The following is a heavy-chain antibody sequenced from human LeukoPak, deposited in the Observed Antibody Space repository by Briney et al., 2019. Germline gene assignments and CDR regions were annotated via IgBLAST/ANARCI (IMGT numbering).Heavy chain of an antibody. CDR3: ARRGYFEFWSGYFQRLEGWFDP. J-gene: IGHJ5*02. V-gene: IGHV3-7*01. D-gene: IGHD3-3*01. CDR1: GFRSSSYW. Sequence: PGGSLRLSCAASGFRSSSYWMSWVRQAPGKGLEWVANIKQDGSEKSYVDSVKGRFTVSRDNAKNSLYLEMNSLRAEDTAVYYCARRGYFEFWSGYFQRLEGWFDPWGQGTLVTVSS. CDR2: IKQDGSEK.